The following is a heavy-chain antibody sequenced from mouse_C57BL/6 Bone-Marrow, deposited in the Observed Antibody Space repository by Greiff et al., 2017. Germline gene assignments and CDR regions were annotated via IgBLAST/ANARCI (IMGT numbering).Heavy chain of an antibody. CDR2: ISYDGSN. J-gene: IGHJ4*01. Sequence: DVQLQESGPGLVKPSQSLSLTCSVTGYSITSGYYWNWIRQFPGNKLEWMGYISYDGSNNYNPSLKNRISITRDTSKNQFFLKLNSVTTEDTATYYCAREAYGSSYGYAMDYWGQGTSVTVSS. V-gene: IGHV3-6*01. CDR1: GYSITSGYY. D-gene: IGHD1-1*01. CDR3: AREAYGSSYGYAMDY.